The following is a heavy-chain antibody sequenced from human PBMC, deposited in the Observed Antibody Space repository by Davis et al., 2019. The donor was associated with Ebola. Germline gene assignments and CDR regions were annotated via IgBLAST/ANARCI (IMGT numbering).Heavy chain of an antibody. CDR3: ARHRSERDWFDP. V-gene: IGHV4-38-2*02. J-gene: IGHJ5*02. D-gene: IGHD3-10*01. Sequence: GSLRLSCTVSGYSISSSYYWGWIRQPPGKGLEWIGSIYYSGSTYYNPSLKSRVTISVDTSKNQFSLNLSSVTAADTAMYYCARHRSERDWFDPWGQGILVTVSP. CDR2: IYYSGST. CDR1: GYSISSSYY.